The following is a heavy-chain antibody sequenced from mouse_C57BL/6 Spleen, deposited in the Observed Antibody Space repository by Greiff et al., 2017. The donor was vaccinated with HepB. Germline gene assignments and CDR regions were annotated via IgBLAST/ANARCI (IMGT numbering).Heavy chain of an antibody. CDR1: GYAFSSSW. CDR3: ARTGNYVYFDY. D-gene: IGHD2-1*01. J-gene: IGHJ2*01. CDR2: IYPGDGDT. V-gene: IGHV1-82*01. Sequence: QVQLQQSGPELVKPGASVKISCKASGYAFSSSWMNWVKQRPGQGLEWIGRIYPGDGDTNYNGKFKGKATLTADKSSSTAYMQLSSLTSEDSAVYFCARTGNYVYFDYWGQGTTLTVSS.